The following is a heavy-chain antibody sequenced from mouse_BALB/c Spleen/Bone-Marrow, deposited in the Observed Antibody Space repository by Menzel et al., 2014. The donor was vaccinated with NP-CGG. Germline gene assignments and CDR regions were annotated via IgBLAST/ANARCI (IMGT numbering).Heavy chain of an antibody. D-gene: IGHD2-3*01. Sequence: EVKVVESGPSLVKPSQTLSLTCSVTGDSITSGYWNWIRNFPGNKLEYMGYISYSGNTYYNPSLKSRISITRDTSKNQYYLQLNSVTTEDTATYYCATYDGYCFDYWGQGTTLTVSS. CDR3: ATYDGYCFDY. V-gene: IGHV3-8*02. CDR2: ISYSGNT. CDR1: GDSITSGY. J-gene: IGHJ2*01.